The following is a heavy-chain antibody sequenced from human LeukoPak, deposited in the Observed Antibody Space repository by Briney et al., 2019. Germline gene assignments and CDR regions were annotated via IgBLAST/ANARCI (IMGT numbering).Heavy chain of an antibody. J-gene: IGHJ6*02. V-gene: IGHV3-9*01. Sequence: PGRSLRLSCAASGFTFDDYAMHWVRHAPGKGLEWGSGISWNSGYTGYADSLKGRFTISRDNARNSLYLQMNSLRAEDTALYYCAKDIRSSWYVAGMDVWGQGTTVTVSS. D-gene: IGHD6-13*01. CDR1: GFTFDDYA. CDR2: ISWNSGYT. CDR3: AKDIRSSWYVAGMDV.